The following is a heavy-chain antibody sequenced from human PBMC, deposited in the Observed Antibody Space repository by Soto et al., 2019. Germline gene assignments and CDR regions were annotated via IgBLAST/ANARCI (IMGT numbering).Heavy chain of an antibody. Sequence: SGGSLRLSCAASGFTFDDYAMYWVRQVPGKGLEWVSGISWNSGRIGYADSVKGRFTISRDNAKNSLYLQMNSLRAEDTAVYYCARDRRDGYNFDYWGRGTLVTVSS. J-gene: IGHJ4*02. CDR3: ARDRRDGYNFDY. CDR1: GFTFDDYA. CDR2: ISWNSGRI. D-gene: IGHD5-12*01. V-gene: IGHV3-9*01.